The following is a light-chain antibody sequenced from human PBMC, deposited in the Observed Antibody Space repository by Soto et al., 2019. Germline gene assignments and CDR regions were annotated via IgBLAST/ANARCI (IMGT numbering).Light chain of an antibody. J-gene: IGKJ4*01. CDR1: LSVSSNY. V-gene: IGKV3-20*01. Sequence: EIVLTRSPGTLSLSPGERATLSCRASLSVSSNYVAWYQQKPGQAPRLLIYGASSRATGIPDRFSGSGSGTDFTLTISRLEPEDFAVYYCQQYGSSSSTFGGGTKVGIK. CDR3: QQYGSSSST. CDR2: GAS.